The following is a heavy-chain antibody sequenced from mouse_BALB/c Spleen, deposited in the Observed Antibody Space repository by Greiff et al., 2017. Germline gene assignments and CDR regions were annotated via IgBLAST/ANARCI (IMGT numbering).Heavy chain of an antibody. J-gene: IGHJ2*01. CDR2: INPSSGYT. D-gene: IGHD1-2*01. Sequence: VKLMESGAELARPGASVKMSCKASGYTFTSYTMHWVKQRPGQGLEWIGYINPSSGYTNYNQKFKDKATLTADKSSSTAYMQLSSLTSEDSAVYYCARERELLRLLFDYWGQGTTLTVSS. CDR3: ARERELLRLLFDY. CDR1: GYTFTSYT. V-gene: IGHV1-4*01.